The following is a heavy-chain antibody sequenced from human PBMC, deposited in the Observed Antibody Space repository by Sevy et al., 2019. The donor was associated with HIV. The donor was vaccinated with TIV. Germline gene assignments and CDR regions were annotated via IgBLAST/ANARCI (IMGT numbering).Heavy chain of an antibody. D-gene: IGHD2-15*01. J-gene: IGHJ4*02. CDR3: TRDGGGDYFDY. Sequence: GGPLRLSCAASGFTFSTYAMSWVRQAPGKGLEWVSGISGSGVTTYYADSVKGRFTISRDNSENTLYLQMNSLRAEDTAVYYCTRDGGGDYFDYWGLGTLVTVSS. V-gene: IGHV3-23*01. CDR2: ISGSGVTT. CDR1: GFTFSTYA.